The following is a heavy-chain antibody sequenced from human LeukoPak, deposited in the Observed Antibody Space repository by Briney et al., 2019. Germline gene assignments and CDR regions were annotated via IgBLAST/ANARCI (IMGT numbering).Heavy chain of an antibody. V-gene: IGHV4-59*08. J-gene: IGHJ4*02. CDR2: IYYSGST. CDR3: ARGLLTYGPFDY. CDR1: GGSISSYY. Sequence: PSETLSLTCTVSGGSISSYYWSWIRQPPGKGLEWIGYIYYSGSTNYNPSLESRVTISVDTSKNQFSLKLSSVTAADTAVYYCARGLLTYGPFDYWGQGTLVTVSS. D-gene: IGHD3-10*01.